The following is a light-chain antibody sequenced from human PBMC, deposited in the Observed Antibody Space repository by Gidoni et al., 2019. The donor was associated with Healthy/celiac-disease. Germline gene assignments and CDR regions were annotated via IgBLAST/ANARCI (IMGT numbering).Light chain of an antibody. CDR2: WAS. CDR3: QQYYSTLLT. CDR1: QSVLYSSNNKNY. V-gene: IGKV4-1*01. Sequence: DIVMTQSPDSLAVSLGERATINCKSSQSVLYSSNNKNYLAWYQQKPGQPPTLLMYWASTRESGVPDRFSGSGSGTDFTLTISSLQAEDVAVYYCQQYYSTLLTFGGGTKVEIK. J-gene: IGKJ4*01.